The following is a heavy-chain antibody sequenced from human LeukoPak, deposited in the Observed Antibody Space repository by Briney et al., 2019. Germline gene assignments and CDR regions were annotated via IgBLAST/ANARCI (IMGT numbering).Heavy chain of an antibody. J-gene: IGHJ6*02. CDR1: GGTFSSYA. CDR3: AREAYCSGGSCYYYYGMDV. D-gene: IGHD2-15*01. CDR2: IIPIFGTA. Sequence: SVKVSCKASGGTFSSYAISWVRQAPGQGLEWMGGIIPIFGTANYAQKFQGRVTITADESTSTAYMELSSLRSEDTAVYYCAREAYCSGGSCYYYYGMDVWGQGTTVTVSS. V-gene: IGHV1-69*13.